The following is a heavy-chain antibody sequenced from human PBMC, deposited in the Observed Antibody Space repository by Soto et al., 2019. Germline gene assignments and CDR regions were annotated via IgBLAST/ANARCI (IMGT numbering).Heavy chain of an antibody. CDR3: ARLVIYSGSYPYYFDY. V-gene: IGHV5-51*01. J-gene: IGHJ4*02. CDR2: IYPGDSDT. D-gene: IGHD1-26*01. Sequence: PGESLKISCKGSGYSFTSYWIGWVRQMPGKGLEWMGIIYPGDSDTRYSPSFQGQVTISADKSISTASLQWSSLKASDTAMYYRARLVIYSGSYPYYFDYWGQGTLVTVSS. CDR1: GYSFTSYW.